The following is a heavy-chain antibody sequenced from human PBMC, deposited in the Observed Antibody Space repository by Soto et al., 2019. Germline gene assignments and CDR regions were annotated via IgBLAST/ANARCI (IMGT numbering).Heavy chain of an antibody. Sequence: QVQLQESGPGLVKPSETLSLTCTVSGGSFSIYYWSWIRQPPRKGLEWIGYIDNSGSTNYNPSLKSRVTISIDTSKNQFSLKLTSVTAADTAIYYCARQTRFDPWGQGTLVTVSS. CDR1: GGSFSIYY. J-gene: IGHJ5*02. V-gene: IGHV4-59*08. CDR2: IDNSGST. CDR3: ARQTRFDP.